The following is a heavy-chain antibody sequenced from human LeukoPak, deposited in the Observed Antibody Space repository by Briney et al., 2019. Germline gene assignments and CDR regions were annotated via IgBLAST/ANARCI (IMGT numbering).Heavy chain of an antibody. Sequence: PGGSLRLSCAASGFTFSSYWMHWVRQAPGKGLVWVSRINTDGSSTSYADSVKGRFTISRDNAKNTLYLQMNSLRAEDTAVYYCAKDVTEAYYDSSGMDYWGQGTLVTVSS. CDR1: GFTFSSYW. CDR2: INTDGSST. J-gene: IGHJ4*02. V-gene: IGHV3-74*01. D-gene: IGHD3-22*01. CDR3: AKDVTEAYYDSSGMDY.